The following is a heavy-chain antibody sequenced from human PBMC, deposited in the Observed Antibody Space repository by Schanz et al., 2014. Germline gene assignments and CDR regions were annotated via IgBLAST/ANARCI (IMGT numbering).Heavy chain of an antibody. D-gene: IGHD4-17*01. CDR3: ARGYGDSPTDV. CDR1: GGTFSSDT. V-gene: IGHV1-69*02. J-gene: IGHJ4*02. Sequence: QVHLVQSGAEVKKPGSSVKVSCKASGGTFSSDTFSWVRQAPGQGLEWMGRIVPIAGITNYAQRFQGRVTITADKSSDTAYMELSSLRSEDTAVYYCARGYGDSPTDVWGQGTLVNVSS. CDR2: IVPIAGIT.